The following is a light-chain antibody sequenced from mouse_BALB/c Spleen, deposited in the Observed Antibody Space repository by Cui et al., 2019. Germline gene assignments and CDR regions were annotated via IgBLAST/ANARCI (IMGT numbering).Light chain of an antibody. CDR3: QHFWGTPYT. CDR2: AAT. J-gene: IGKJ2*01. Sequence: DIQMTQSPASLSVSVGETVTITCRASENIYSNLAWYQQKQGKSPQLLVYAATNLADGWPSRFSGSGSGTQYSLKINSLQSEDFGSYYCQHFWGTPYTFGGGTKLEIK. V-gene: IGKV12-46*01. CDR1: ENIYSN.